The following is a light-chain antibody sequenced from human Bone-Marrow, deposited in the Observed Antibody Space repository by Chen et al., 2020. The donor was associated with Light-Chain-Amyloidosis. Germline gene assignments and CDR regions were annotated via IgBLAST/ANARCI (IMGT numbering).Light chain of an antibody. V-gene: IGKV1-5*03. Sequence: DIQMTQSPSTLSASVGDRVTITCRASPSISSWLAWYQQKPGKTPKLLIYKASSLESGVPSRFSGSGSGTEFTLTISSLQPDDFATYYCQQYNSYWLTFGGGTKVEIK. CDR1: PSISSW. J-gene: IGKJ4*01. CDR3: QQYNSYWLT. CDR2: KAS.